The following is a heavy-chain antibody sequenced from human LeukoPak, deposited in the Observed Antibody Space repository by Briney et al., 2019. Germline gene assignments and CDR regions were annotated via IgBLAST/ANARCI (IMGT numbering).Heavy chain of an antibody. CDR2: ISDTGGRT. D-gene: IGHD3-22*01. CDR1: GVTLSNYG. CDR3: AKRGVVIRVILVGFHKEAYYFDS. J-gene: IGHJ4*02. V-gene: IGHV3-23*01. Sequence: PGGALRLSCAVSGVTLSNYGMTWGRQAPGEGREWEAGISDTGGRTNYADSVKGRFTISRDTPNNPLYLQMNSLRAEDTAVYFCAKRGVVIRVILVGFHKEAYYFDSWGQGALVTVSS.